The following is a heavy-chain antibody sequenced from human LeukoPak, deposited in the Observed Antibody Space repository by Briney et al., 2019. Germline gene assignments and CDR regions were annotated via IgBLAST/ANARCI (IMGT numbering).Heavy chain of an antibody. CDR2: IWYDGSNK. Sequence: PGGSLRLSCAASGFTFSSHGMHWVRQAPGKGLEWVAVIWYDGSNKYYADSVKGRFTISRDNSKNTLYLQMNSLRAEDTAVYYCARKGYGSNSGGDYWGQGTLVTVSS. CDR1: GFTFSSHG. V-gene: IGHV3-33*01. J-gene: IGHJ4*02. D-gene: IGHD4-23*01. CDR3: ARKGYGSNSGGDY.